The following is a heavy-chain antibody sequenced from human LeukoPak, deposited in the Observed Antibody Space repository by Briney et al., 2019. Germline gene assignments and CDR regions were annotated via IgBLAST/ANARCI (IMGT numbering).Heavy chain of an antibody. J-gene: IGHJ4*02. D-gene: IGHD3-3*01. CDR1: GFTFSSYN. V-gene: IGHV3-48*01. CDR2: IGSSVSTR. CDR3: AREGSDFWSGYSKGYFDY. Sequence: GGSLRLSCAVSGFTFSSYNTNWVRRAPGKGLEWVSYIGSSVSTRYYADSVKGRFTISRDNGKHSLYLQMNSLRAEDTAVYYCAREGSDFWSGYSKGYFDYWGQGTLVTVSS.